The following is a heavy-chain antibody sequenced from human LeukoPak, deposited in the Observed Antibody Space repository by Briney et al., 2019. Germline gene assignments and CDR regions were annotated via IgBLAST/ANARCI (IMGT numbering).Heavy chain of an antibody. D-gene: IGHD5-18*01. CDR3: ARDPGYSSPRGDY. CDR2: ISAYDGNT. CDR1: GYTFTSYG. J-gene: IGHJ4*02. Sequence: ASVKVSCKSSGYTFTSYGISWVRQAPGQGLEWMGWISAYDGNTNYAQKFQGRVTMTRDTSISTAYMELSRLRSDDTAVYYCARDPGYSSPRGDYWGQGTLVTVSS. V-gene: IGHV1-18*01.